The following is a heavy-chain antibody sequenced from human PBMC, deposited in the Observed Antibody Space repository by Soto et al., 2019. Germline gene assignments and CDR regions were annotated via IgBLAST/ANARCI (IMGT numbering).Heavy chain of an antibody. CDR3: ARLGSSGWKTSYYYYGMDV. V-gene: IGHV4-39*07. D-gene: IGHD6-19*01. Sequence: SETLSLTCTVSGGSIRSSSYYWGWKRQPPGKGLEWIGSIYYSGSTYYNPSLKSRVTISVDTSKNQFSLKLSSVTAADTAVYYCARLGSSGWKTSYYYYGMDVWGQGTTVTVSS. CDR2: IYYSGST. CDR1: GGSIRSSSYY. J-gene: IGHJ6*02.